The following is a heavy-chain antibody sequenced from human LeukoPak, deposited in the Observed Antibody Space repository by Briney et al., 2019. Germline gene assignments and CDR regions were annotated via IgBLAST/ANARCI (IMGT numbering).Heavy chain of an antibody. V-gene: IGHV1-2*02. CDR1: GYSFTGYY. J-gene: IGHJ4*02. Sequence: ASVKVSCKASGYSFTGYYIHWVRQAPGQGLECMGWISPNSGATNYAQKFQGRVTMTRDTSISTAYMELISLRSDDTAVYYCARDLSTSPHWELDYWGLGTLVTVSS. CDR3: ARDLSTSPHWELDY. CDR2: ISPNSGAT. D-gene: IGHD7-27*01.